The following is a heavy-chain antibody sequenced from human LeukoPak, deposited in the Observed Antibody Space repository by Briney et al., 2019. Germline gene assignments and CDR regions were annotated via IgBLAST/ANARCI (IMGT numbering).Heavy chain of an antibody. CDR2: INHSGST. Sequence: SETLSLTCAVYGVSFSGYYWSWIRQPPGKGLEWIGEINHSGSTNYNPSLKSRVTISVDTSKNQFSLKLSSVTAADTAVYYCARGDSVKGINYYYYYYYMDVWGKGTTVTVSS. J-gene: IGHJ6*03. CDR1: GVSFSGYY. V-gene: IGHV4-34*01. D-gene: IGHD3-10*01. CDR3: ARGDSVKGINYYYYYYYMDV.